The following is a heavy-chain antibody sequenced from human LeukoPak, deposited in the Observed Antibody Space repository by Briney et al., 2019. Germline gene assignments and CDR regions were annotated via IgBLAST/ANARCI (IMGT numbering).Heavy chain of an antibody. CDR3: ASTYSSSSPLSYYYYYYMDV. Sequence: SETLSLTCTVSGASISTYYWTWIRQPPGKGLEWLGYIYSSGSTNYNPSLKSRVTISVDTSKNQFSLKLSSVTAADTAVYYCASTYSSSSPLSYYYYYYMDVWGKGTTVTVSS. D-gene: IGHD6-6*01. CDR2: IYSSGST. V-gene: IGHV4-4*09. J-gene: IGHJ6*03. CDR1: GASISTYY.